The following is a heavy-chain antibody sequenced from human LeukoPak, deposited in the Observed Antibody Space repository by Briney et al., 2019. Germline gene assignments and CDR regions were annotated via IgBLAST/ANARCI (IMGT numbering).Heavy chain of an antibody. CDR3: ARECYGDYGEGMDV. CDR1: GFTFSSYS. CDR2: ISSSSSYI. D-gene: IGHD4-17*01. J-gene: IGHJ6*02. V-gene: IGHV3-21*01. Sequence: PGGSLTLSCAASGFTFSSYSINWVRQPPGKGLEWVSSISSSSSYIYYADSVKGRFTISRDNAKNSLYLQMNSLRAEDTAVYYCARECYGDYGEGMDVWGQGTTVTVSS.